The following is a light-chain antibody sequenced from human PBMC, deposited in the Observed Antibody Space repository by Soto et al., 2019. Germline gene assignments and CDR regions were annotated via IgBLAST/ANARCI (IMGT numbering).Light chain of an antibody. CDR1: QNIREY. J-gene: IGKJ4*01. V-gene: IGKV1-39*01. CDR2: GAS. CDR3: QQTYLSPPT. Sequence: DIQMTQSPSSLSASVGDRVTITCRASQNIREYLNWYQQKPGNPPKLLIYGASTVQSGAPSRFSGGGFGSDFTLIISSLQPEDFASYYCQQTYLSPPTFGGETKVEIK.